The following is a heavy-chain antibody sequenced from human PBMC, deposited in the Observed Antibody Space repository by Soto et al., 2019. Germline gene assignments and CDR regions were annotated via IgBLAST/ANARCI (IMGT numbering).Heavy chain of an antibody. J-gene: IGHJ6*02. Sequence: SVKVSCKASGGTFSSYAISWVRQAPGQGLEWMGGIIPIFGTANYAQKFQGRVTITADKSTSTAYMELSSLRAEDTAVYYCARGKKSIAAAGPYYYYGMDVWGQGTTVTVS. CDR3: ARGKKSIAAAGPYYYYGMDV. CDR2: IIPIFGTA. D-gene: IGHD6-13*01. CDR1: GGTFSSYA. V-gene: IGHV1-69*06.